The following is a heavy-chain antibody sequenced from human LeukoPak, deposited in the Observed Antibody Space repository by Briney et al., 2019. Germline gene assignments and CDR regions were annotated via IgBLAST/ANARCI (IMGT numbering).Heavy chain of an antibody. CDR2: IYYSGST. CDR3: ARHGYSYGV. J-gene: IGHJ4*02. D-gene: IGHD5-18*01. Sequence: SETLSLTCTVSGGSISSYYWSWIRQPPGKGLEWIGYIYYSGSTNYNPSLKSRVTISVDTSKNQFSLELNSVTAADTAVYYCARHGYSYGVWGQGTLVTVSS. CDR1: GGSISSYY. V-gene: IGHV4-59*08.